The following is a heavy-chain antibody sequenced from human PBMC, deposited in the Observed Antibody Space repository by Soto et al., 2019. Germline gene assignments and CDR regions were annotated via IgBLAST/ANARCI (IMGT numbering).Heavy chain of an antibody. CDR2: IYPGDSDT. D-gene: IGHD3-9*01. CDR1: GYSFTSYW. V-gene: IGHV5-51*01. CDR3: ARHVAGFFKYGCDYHYGMAF. J-gene: IGHJ6*04. Sequence: GESLKISCKGSGYSFTSYWIGWVRQMPGKGLEWMGIIYPGDSDTRYSPSFQGQVTISADKSISTAYLQWSSLKASDTAMYYCARHVAGFFKYGCDYHYGMAFSGKGSSVT.